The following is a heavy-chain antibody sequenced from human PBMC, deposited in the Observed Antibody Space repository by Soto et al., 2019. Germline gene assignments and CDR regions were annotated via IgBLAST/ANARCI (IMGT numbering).Heavy chain of an antibody. Sequence: QVPLVESGGGVVQPGRSLRLSCAASGFTFSSYGMHWVRQAPGKGLEWVALIWYDGSNKYYADSVKDRFTISRDNSKNTLYLQMNRLRDEDTAVYYCARKDYGKNLGYWGQGTLVIVSS. CDR3: ARKDYGKNLGY. CDR2: IWYDGSNK. CDR1: GFTFSSYG. V-gene: IGHV3-33*01. D-gene: IGHD4-17*01. J-gene: IGHJ4*02.